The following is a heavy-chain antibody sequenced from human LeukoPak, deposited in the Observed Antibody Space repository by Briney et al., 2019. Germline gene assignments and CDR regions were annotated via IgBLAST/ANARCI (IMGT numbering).Heavy chain of an antibody. Sequence: GGSLRLSCAASGFTSSDAWMSWVRQAPGKGLEWVGRIESKSDGGTTDYAAPVKGRFTISRDDSKNTLYLQMDSLRVEDTALYYCAKDWTTVVTPKGYYFDSWGQGTLVTVSS. CDR1: GFTSSDAW. CDR3: AKDWTTVVTPKGYYFDS. CDR2: IESKSDGGTT. J-gene: IGHJ4*02. V-gene: IGHV3-15*04. D-gene: IGHD4-23*01.